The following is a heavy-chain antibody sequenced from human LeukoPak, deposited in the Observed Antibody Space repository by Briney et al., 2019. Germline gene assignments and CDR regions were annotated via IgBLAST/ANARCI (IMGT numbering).Heavy chain of an antibody. CDR1: GFTVSSNY. Sequence: GGSLRLSCAASGFTVSSNYMSWVRQAPGKGLEWVSVIYSGGSTYYADSVKGRFTISRDNSKNTLYLQMNSLRAEDTAVYYCARDPIYGFGLDPWGQGTLVTVSS. J-gene: IGHJ5*02. CDR3: ARDPIYGFGLDP. CDR2: IYSGGST. D-gene: IGHD3-16*01. V-gene: IGHV3-53*01.